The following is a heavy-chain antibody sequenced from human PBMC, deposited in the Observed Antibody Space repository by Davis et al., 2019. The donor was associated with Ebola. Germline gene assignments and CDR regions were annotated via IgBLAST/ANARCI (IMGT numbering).Heavy chain of an antibody. CDR2: ISGSGGST. CDR1: GFTFSNAW. V-gene: IGHV3-23*01. D-gene: IGHD1-26*01. CDR3: AKGDLGGFDP. Sequence: GESLKISCAASGFTFSNAWMNWVRQAPGKGLEWVSAISGSGGSTYYADSVKGRFTISRDNSKNTLYLQMNSLRAEDTAVYYCAKGDLGGFDPWGQGTLVTVSS. J-gene: IGHJ5*02.